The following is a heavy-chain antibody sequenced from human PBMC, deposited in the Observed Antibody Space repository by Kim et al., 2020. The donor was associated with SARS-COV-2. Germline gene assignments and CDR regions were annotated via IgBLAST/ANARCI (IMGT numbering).Heavy chain of an antibody. V-gene: IGHV3-7*01. CDR1: GFTFSSYW. J-gene: IGHJ3*02. CDR2: IKQDGNQK. D-gene: IGHD6-13*01. CDR3: ARDGGLYSRGKEPFDI. Sequence: GGSLRLSCAASGFTFSSYWMTWGRQAPGKVLELVANIKQDGNQKYYVDSVKGRFTIARDNAKNSLYLQMHSLRAEDTAVYDCARDGGLYSRGKEPFDIWG.